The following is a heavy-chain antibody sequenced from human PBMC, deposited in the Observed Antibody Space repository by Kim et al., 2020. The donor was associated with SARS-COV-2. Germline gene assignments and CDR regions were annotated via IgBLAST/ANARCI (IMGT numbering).Heavy chain of an antibody. CDR1: GYTFTSYA. V-gene: IGHV7-4-1*02. CDR2: INTNTGNP. D-gene: IGHD3-16*01. Sequence: ASVKVSCKASGYTFTSYAMNWVRQAPGQGLEWMGWINTNTGNPTYAQGFTGRFVFSLDTSVSTAYLQISSLKAEDTAVYYCARRPPVYYDYVWGSVLFDYWGQGTLVTVSS. CDR3: ARRPPVYYDYVWGSVLFDY. J-gene: IGHJ4*02.